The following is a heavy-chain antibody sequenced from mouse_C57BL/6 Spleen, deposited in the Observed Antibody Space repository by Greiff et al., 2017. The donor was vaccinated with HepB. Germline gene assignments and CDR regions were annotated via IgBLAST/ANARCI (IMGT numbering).Heavy chain of an antibody. CDR1: GYTFTDYN. Sequence: VQLQQSGPELVKPGASVKMSCKASGYTFTDYNMHWVKQSHGKSLEWIGYINPNNGGTSYNQKFKGKATLTVNKSSSTAYMELRSLTSEDSAVYYWARWATVVATYDFDYWGQGTTLTVSS. V-gene: IGHV1-22*01. CDR3: ARWATVVATYDFDY. CDR2: INPNNGGT. D-gene: IGHD1-1*01. J-gene: IGHJ2*01.